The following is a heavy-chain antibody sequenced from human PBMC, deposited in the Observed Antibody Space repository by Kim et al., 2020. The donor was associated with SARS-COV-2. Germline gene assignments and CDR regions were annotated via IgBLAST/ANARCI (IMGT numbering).Heavy chain of an antibody. V-gene: IGHV3-9*01. CDR3: AKGGKSGPADYGSAFDI. CDR1: GFTFDDYA. D-gene: IGHD3-16*01. Sequence: GGSLRLSCAASGFTFDDYAMHWVRQAPGKGLEWVSGISWNSGSIGYADSVKGRFTISRDTAKNSLYLQMNSLRAEDTALYYCAKGGKSGPADYGSAFDIWGQGTMVTVSS. CDR2: ISWNSGSI. J-gene: IGHJ3*02.